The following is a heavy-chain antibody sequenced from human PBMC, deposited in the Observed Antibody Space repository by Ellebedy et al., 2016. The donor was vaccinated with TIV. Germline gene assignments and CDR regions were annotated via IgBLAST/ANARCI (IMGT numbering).Heavy chain of an antibody. D-gene: IGHD6-13*01. V-gene: IGHV5-51*01. CDR3: ARPPIAAAGKDDFDY. J-gene: IGHJ4*02. Sequence: GESLKISCKGSGYSFTSYWIGWVRQMPGKGLEWMGIIYPGDSDTRYSPSFQGQVTISADKSISTAYLQWSSLKASDTAMYYCARPPIAAAGKDDFDYWGQGTLVTVSS. CDR2: IYPGDSDT. CDR1: GYSFTSYW.